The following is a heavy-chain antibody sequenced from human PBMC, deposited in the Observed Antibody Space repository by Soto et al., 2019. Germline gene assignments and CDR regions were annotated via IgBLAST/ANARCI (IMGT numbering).Heavy chain of an antibody. V-gene: IGHV4-30-2*01. CDR1: GCSISSVGDS. D-gene: IGHD7-27*01. CDR2: IYHSGST. Sequence: SETLSLTCAVCGCSISSVGDSWGWVRQPPGKGLEWIGYIYHSGSTYYNPSLKSRVTISVDRPKKQFSLKLSSVTAADTAVYYCARVPGPWGEGPLVTVSS. CDR3: ARVPGP. J-gene: IGHJ5*02.